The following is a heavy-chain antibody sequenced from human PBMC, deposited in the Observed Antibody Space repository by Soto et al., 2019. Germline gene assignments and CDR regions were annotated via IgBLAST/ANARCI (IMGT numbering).Heavy chain of an antibody. J-gene: IGHJ5*02. V-gene: IGHV4-4*07. CDR3: ARVSGSYYFWFDP. CDR2: IYATGTT. CDR1: GASISGFY. D-gene: IGHD1-26*01. Sequence: PSETLSLTCTVSGASISGFYWSWIRKSAGKGLEWIGRIYATGTTDYNPSLKSRVMMSVDTSKKQFSLKLRSVTAADTAVYYCARVSGSYYFWFDPWGQGTLVTVSS.